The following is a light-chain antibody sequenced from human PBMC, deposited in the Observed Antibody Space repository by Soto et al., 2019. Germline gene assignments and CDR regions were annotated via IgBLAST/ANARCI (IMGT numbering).Light chain of an antibody. Sequence: DVQMTQSPSTLSAYVGDRVTITCRASQSISNSLAWYQQKSGKAPKLLIYDASILESGVPSRFSGSGSGTEFTLTVSSLQPDDFATYYCQQYNNSFGGGTKVEIK. CDR2: DAS. CDR1: QSISNS. J-gene: IGKJ4*01. CDR3: QQYNNS. V-gene: IGKV1-5*01.